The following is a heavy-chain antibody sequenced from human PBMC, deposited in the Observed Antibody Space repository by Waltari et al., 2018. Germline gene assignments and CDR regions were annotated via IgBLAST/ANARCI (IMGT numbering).Heavy chain of an antibody. Sequence: VQLVESGGGLVQPGRSLRLSCAASGFTFDDYAMHWVRQAPGKGLEWVSGISWNSGSIGEADSVKGRFTISRDNAKNSLYLQMNSLRAEDMALYYCAKGTGGGSYWGDYFDYWGQGTLVTVSS. V-gene: IGHV3-9*03. CDR2: ISWNSGSI. CDR1: GFTFDDYA. D-gene: IGHD1-26*01. J-gene: IGHJ4*02. CDR3: AKGTGGGSYWGDYFDY.